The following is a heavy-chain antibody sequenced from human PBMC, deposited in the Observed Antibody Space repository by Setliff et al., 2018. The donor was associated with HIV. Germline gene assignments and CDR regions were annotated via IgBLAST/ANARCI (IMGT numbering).Heavy chain of an antibody. CDR3: ARNQGDSSGWYAGDY. J-gene: IGHJ4*01. D-gene: IGHD6-19*01. CDR2: INTSGGSA. V-gene: IGHV1-46*01. CDR1: GYTFTKSI. Sequence: ASVKVSCKASGYTFTKSIIHWVRQAPGQGLEWMGVINTSGGSAGYAEKFRGRVTMTRDTSTSTVYMDLRNLRSEDTAVYYCARNQGDSSGWYAGDYWGHGTLVTVS.